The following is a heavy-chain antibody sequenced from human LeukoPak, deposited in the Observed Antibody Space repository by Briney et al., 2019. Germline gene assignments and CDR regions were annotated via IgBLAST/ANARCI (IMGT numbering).Heavy chain of an antibody. Sequence: SETLSLTCTVSGGSISSGPYSWAWIRQPLGKGLEWIGYIYHSGSASYNPSLMSRPTISVDTSKNQFSLKLSSVTAADTAVYYCARAKGSSGYYSLYYFDNWGQGTLVTVSS. J-gene: IGHJ4*02. CDR1: GGSISSGPYS. V-gene: IGHV4-30-4*07. D-gene: IGHD3-22*01. CDR3: ARAKGSSGYYSLYYFDN. CDR2: IYHSGSA.